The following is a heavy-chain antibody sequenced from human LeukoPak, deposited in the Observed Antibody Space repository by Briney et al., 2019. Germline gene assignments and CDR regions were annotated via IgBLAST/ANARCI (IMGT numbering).Heavy chain of an antibody. D-gene: IGHD2-15*01. J-gene: IGHJ4*02. V-gene: IGHV3-33*06. Sequence: PGGSLRLSCAASGFTFSSYGMPWVRQAPGKGLEWVAVIWYDGSNKYYADSVKGRFTVSRDNSKNTLYLQMNSLRAEDTAVYYCAKGGDIVVVVAATRFDYWGQGTLVTVSS. CDR3: AKGGDIVVVVAATRFDY. CDR2: IWYDGSNK. CDR1: GFTFSSYG.